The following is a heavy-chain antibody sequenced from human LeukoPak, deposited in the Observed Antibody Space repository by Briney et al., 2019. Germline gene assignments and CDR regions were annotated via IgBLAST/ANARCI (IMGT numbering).Heavy chain of an antibody. CDR2: ISPYNGNT. V-gene: IGHV1-18*01. D-gene: IGHD3-22*01. J-gene: IGHJ4*02. CDR3: ARAYDNSGYHFY. Sequence: ASVKVSCKASGYTFTSFTITWVRQAPGQGLEWMGRISPYNGNTNYAQSLQDRLTMITDASTSTAYMELRSLRSDDTAVYYCARAYDNSGYHFYWGQGTLVTVSS. CDR1: GYTFTSFT.